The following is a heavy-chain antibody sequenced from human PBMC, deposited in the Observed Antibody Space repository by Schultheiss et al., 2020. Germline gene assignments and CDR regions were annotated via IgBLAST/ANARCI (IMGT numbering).Heavy chain of an antibody. Sequence: SETLSLTCAVYGGSFSGYYGSWIRQPPGKGLEWIGEINHRGSTRYNWSLKSRVTISVDTSKNQFSLKLSSVTAADTAVYYCARELVVIRGSRPFDNWGQGTLVTVSS. V-gene: IGHV4-34*01. D-gene: IGHD3-22*01. CDR1: GGSFSGYY. J-gene: IGHJ4*02. CDR3: ARELVVIRGSRPFDN. CDR2: INHRGST.